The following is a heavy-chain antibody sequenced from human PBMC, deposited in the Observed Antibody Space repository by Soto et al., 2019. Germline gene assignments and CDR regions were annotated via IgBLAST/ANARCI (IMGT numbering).Heavy chain of an antibody. CDR3: AKPRGDCSGGSCYSGFSWFDP. D-gene: IGHD2-15*01. CDR1: GFTFSSYG. CDR2: ISYDGSNK. V-gene: IGHV3-30*18. J-gene: IGHJ5*02. Sequence: GGSLRLSCAASGFTFSSYGMHWVRQAPGKGLEWVAVISYDGSNKYYADSVKGRFTISRDNSKNTLYLQMNSLRAEDTAVYYCAKPRGDCSGGSCYSGFSWFDPWGQGTLVTVSS.